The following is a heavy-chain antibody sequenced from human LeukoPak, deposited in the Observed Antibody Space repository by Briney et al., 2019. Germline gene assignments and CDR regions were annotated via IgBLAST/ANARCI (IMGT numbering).Heavy chain of an antibody. CDR3: AREKTRLAAGDAFDI. CDR1: GYTFSTYG. D-gene: IGHD6-13*01. V-gene: IGHV1-18*01. CDR2: ISTYNGNT. J-gene: IGHJ3*02. Sequence: ASVKVSCKPSGYTFSTYGIRWVRQSPGQGLEWTGWISTYNGNTYYALKLQGRVTMTTDTSTSTAYMELRSLRSDDTAVYYCAREKTRLAAGDAFDIWGQGTMVTVSS.